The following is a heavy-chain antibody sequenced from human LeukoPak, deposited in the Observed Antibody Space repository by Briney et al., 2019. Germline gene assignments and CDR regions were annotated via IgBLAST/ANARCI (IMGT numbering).Heavy chain of an antibody. CDR1: GGSISTSGYY. V-gene: IGHV4-39*07. CDR2: IYYSGST. CDR3: AGGWFDP. J-gene: IGHJ5*02. Sequence: PSETLSLTCTVSGGSISTSGYYWGWIRQPPGKGMEWIGNIYYSGSTYYNPSLKSRVTISVDTSKNQFSLKLSSVTAADTAVYYCAGGWFDPWGQGTLVTVSS.